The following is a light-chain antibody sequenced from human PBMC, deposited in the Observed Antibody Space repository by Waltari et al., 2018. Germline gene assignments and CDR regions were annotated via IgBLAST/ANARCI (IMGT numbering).Light chain of an antibody. V-gene: IGLV2-23*02. Sequence: QSALTQPASVSGSPGQSITISCTGTSSDVGNYNPVSWYQQHPGKAPKLMIYAVSKRPSGVSDRFSGSKSGDMASLTISGLQPEDEAEYFCSSYAGSSKGVFGGGTKVTVL. CDR2: AVS. J-gene: IGLJ2*01. CDR3: SSYAGSSKGV. CDR1: SSDVGNYNP.